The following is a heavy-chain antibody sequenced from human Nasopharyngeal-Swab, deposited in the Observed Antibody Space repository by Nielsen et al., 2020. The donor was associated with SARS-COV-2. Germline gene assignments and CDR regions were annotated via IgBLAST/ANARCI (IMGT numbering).Heavy chain of an antibody. Sequence: WIGQGPRQGLEWVSYISSSSSYTNYADSVKGRFTISRDNAKNSLYLQMNSLRAEDTAVYYCARELPTDYYYGMDVWGQGTTVTVSS. D-gene: IGHD4-17*01. V-gene: IGHV3-11*05. CDR3: ARELPTDYYYGMDV. CDR2: ISSSSSYT. J-gene: IGHJ6*02.